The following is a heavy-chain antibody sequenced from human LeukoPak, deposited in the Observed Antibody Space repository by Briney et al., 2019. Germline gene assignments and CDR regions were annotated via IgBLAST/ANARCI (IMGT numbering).Heavy chain of an antibody. D-gene: IGHD6-19*01. CDR3: ARIAVAGQHWYFDL. CDR2: INHSGST. J-gene: IGHJ2*01. V-gene: IGHV4-34*01. CDR1: GRSFSGYY. Sequence: SETLSLTCAVYGRSFSGYYWSWIRQPPGKGVEWIGEINHSGSTNYNPSLKSRVTISVDTPKNQFSLKLSSVTAADTAVYYCARIAVAGQHWYFDLWGRGTLVTVSS.